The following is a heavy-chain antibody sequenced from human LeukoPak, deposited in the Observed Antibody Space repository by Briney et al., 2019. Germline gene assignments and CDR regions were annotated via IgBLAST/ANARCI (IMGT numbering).Heavy chain of an antibody. CDR2: IWYDGSNK. CDR1: GFTFSSYG. D-gene: IGHD3-10*01. Sequence: PGRSLRLSCAASGFTFSSYGMHWVRQAPGKGLEWVAAIWYDGSNKYYADSVKGRFTISRDNSKNTLYLQMNSLRAEDTAVYYCAKDHYGSGSYIDYWGQGTLVTVSS. J-gene: IGHJ4*02. V-gene: IGHV3-33*06. CDR3: AKDHYGSGSYIDY.